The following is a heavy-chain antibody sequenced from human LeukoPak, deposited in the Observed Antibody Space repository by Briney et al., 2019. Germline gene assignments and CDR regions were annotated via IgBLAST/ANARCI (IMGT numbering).Heavy chain of an antibody. V-gene: IGHV3-33*01. Sequence: PGGSLRLSCAASGFTFSSYGMHWVRQAPGKGLEWVAVIWYDGSNKYYADSVKGRFTISRDNSKNTLYLQMNSLRAEDTAVYYCARNVAAGTSLDYWGQGTLVTVSS. J-gene: IGHJ4*02. CDR3: ARNVAAGTSLDY. CDR1: GFTFSSYG. CDR2: IWYDGSNK. D-gene: IGHD6-13*01.